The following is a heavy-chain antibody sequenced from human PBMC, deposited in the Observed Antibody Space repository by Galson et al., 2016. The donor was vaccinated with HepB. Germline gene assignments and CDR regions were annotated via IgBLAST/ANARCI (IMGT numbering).Heavy chain of an antibody. Sequence: SLRLSCAASGFAFGSHWMHWVRQVPGKGLVWVSRINSDGTISNYADSVKGRFTISRDNAKSSLYLQMSGLRPNDSAIYYCATTRLLDNWGQGVLVTVSS. CDR1: GFAFGSHW. CDR2: INSDGTIS. D-gene: IGHD1-14*01. CDR3: ATTRLLDN. V-gene: IGHV3-74*01. J-gene: IGHJ4*02.